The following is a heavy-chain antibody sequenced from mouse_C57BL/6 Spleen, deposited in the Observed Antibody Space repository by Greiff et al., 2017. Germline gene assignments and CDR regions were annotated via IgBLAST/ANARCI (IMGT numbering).Heavy chain of an antibody. D-gene: IGHD1-1*01. V-gene: IGHV1-82*01. CDR2: IYPGDGDT. Sequence: QVQLQQSGPELVKPGASVKISCKASGYAFSSSWMNWVKQRPGKGLEWIGRIYPGDGDTNYNGKFKGKATLTADKSSSTAYMQLSSLTTEDSAVYFCARTHYYGRGDYWGQGTTLPVSS. J-gene: IGHJ2*01. CDR1: GYAFSSSW. CDR3: ARTHYYGRGDY.